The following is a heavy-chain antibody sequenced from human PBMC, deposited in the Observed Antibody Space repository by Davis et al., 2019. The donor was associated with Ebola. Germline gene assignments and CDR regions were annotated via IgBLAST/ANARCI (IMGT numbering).Heavy chain of an antibody. CDR3: VTENWYRFES. Sequence: GGSLRLSCAASGFTFSSYGMHWVCQAPGKGLEWVSYISSSSSTIYYADSVKGRFTISRDNAKNSLYLEMNSLRTEDTAVYYCVTENWYRFESWGQGTLVTVSS. J-gene: IGHJ4*02. CDR1: GFTFSSYG. CDR2: ISSSSSTI. D-gene: IGHD1/OR15-1a*01. V-gene: IGHV3-48*01.